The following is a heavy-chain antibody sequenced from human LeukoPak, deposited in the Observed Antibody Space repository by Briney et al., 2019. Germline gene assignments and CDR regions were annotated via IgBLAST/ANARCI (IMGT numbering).Heavy chain of an antibody. J-gene: IGHJ4*02. D-gene: IGHD3-10*01. Sequence: GGSLRLSCSASGFTFKSYAMHWVRQAPGKGLEYVSSINTNGANTYYADSVKGRFTISRDNFRNTLSLQMNSLRPDDTAIYYCAKDEGVVLSTSFDFGHWGQGTLVAVSS. CDR3: AKDEGVVLSTSFDFGH. V-gene: IGHV3-64*04. CDR1: GFTFKSYA. CDR2: INTNGANT.